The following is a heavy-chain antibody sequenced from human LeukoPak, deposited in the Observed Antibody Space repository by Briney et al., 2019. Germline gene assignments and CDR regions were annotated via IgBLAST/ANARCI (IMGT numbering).Heavy chain of an antibody. Sequence: SVKVSCKASGGTFSSYAISWVRQAPGQGREWMGRIIPILGIANYAQKFQGRVTITADKSTSTAYMELSSLRSEDTAVYYCATASGGYDYYYYYGMDVWGQGTTVTVSS. CDR2: IIPILGIA. V-gene: IGHV1-69*04. CDR3: ATASGGYDYYYYYGMDV. CDR1: GGTFSSYA. D-gene: IGHD5-12*01. J-gene: IGHJ6*02.